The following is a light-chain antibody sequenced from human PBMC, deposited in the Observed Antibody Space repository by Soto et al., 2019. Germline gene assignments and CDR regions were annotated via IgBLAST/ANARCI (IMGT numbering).Light chain of an antibody. CDR2: AAS. Sequence: DIQMTQSPSSLSASVGDRVTITCRASQSISSYLNWYQQKPGKAPKLLIYAASSLQSGVPSRFSGSGSGTDFTLTISSLHPEDFATYYCQQIYSPPWTFGQGTKVEIK. J-gene: IGKJ1*01. CDR1: QSISSY. V-gene: IGKV1-39*01. CDR3: QQIYSPPWT.